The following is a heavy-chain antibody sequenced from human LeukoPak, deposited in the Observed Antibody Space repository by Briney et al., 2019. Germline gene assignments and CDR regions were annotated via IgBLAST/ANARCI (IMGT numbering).Heavy chain of an antibody. CDR2: IYTSGST. CDR1: GGSISSGSYY. J-gene: IGHJ4*02. CDR3: ATGVHGIAAAGDYYFDY. D-gene: IGHD6-13*01. Sequence: NPSETLSLTCTVSGGSISSGSYYWSWIRQPAGKGLEWIGRIYTSGSTNYNPSLKSRVTISVDTSKNQFSLKSSSVTAADTAVYYCATGVHGIAAAGDYYFDYWGQGTLVTVSS. V-gene: IGHV4-61*02.